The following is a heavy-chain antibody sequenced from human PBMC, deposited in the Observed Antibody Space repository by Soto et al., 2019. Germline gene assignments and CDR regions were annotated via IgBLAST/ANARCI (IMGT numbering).Heavy chain of an antibody. CDR3: ARDLSPPGEFLYDAFDV. V-gene: IGHV3-7*04. D-gene: IGHD3-16*01. CDR2: IKRDGTVT. Sequence: EVQLVESGGGLVQPGESLRLSCAASGFTFSAFWMTWLRQAPGEGLEWVANIKRDGTVTHYGDSVEGRCTLSRDNAQNSLFLQLNSLRPEDTAMYYCARDLSPPGEFLYDAFDVWGQGTFVTVSS. CDR1: GFTFSAFW. J-gene: IGHJ3*01.